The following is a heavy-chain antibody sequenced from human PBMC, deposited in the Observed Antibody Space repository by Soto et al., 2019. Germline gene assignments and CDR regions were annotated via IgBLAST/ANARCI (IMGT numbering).Heavy chain of an antibody. CDR2: SIPIFGTA. CDR1: GGTFSSYA. Sequence: ASVKVSCKASGGTFSSYAISWVRQAPGQGLEWMGGSIPIFGTANYAQKFQGRVTITADEATSTAYMELSSLRSEDTAVYYCEAYYYDSSGFYYYGMDVWGQGTTVTVSS. J-gene: IGHJ6*02. CDR3: EAYYYDSSGFYYYGMDV. V-gene: IGHV1-69*13. D-gene: IGHD3-22*01.